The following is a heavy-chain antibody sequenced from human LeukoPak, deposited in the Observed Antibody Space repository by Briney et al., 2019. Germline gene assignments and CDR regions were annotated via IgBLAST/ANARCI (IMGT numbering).Heavy chain of an antibody. V-gene: IGHV4-30-2*01. Sequence: SETLSLTCAVSXXXXSSGXYSWSWXRXXXXXXXEWIGYIYHSGSTYYNPSLKSRVTISVDRSKNQFSLKLSSVTAADTAVYYCARGGLSAPFDYWGQGTLVTVSS. CDR1: XXXXSSGXYS. CDR2: IYHSGST. J-gene: IGHJ4*02. CDR3: ARGGLSAPFDY. D-gene: IGHD3-16*01.